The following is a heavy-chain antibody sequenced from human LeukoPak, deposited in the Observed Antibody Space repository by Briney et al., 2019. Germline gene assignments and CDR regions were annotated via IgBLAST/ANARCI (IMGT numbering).Heavy chain of an antibody. CDR2: VYYSGST. J-gene: IGHJ3*02. CDR1: GGSISSYY. Sequence: SETLSLTCTVSGGSISSYYWSWIRQPPGKGLEWIGYVYYSGSTNYNPSLKSRVTISVDTSKNQFSLKLSSVTAADTAVYYCARDHGEMATITSDAFDIWGQGTMVTVSS. D-gene: IGHD5-24*01. CDR3: ARDHGEMATITSDAFDI. V-gene: IGHV4-59*01.